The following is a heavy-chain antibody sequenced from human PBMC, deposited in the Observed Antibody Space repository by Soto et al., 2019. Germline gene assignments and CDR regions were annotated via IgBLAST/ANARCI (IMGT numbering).Heavy chain of an antibody. V-gene: IGHV3-23*01. J-gene: IGHJ4*02. CDR3: AREKYYYDKSGYYSSYLDS. D-gene: IGHD3-22*01. CDR1: GFTFSSYA. Sequence: SGGSLRLSCAASGFTFSSYAMSWVRQAPGKGLEWVSSISGSGGSTYYADSVKGRFTISRDNSQNTIYLQMNSLRAEDTAVYYCAREKYYYDKSGYYSSYLDSWGQGTPVTVSS. CDR2: ISGSGGST.